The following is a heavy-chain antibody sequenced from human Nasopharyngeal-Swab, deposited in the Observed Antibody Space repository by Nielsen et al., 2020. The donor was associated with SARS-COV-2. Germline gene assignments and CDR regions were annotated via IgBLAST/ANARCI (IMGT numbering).Heavy chain of an antibody. CDR3: ARPQNYGYYGMDV. V-gene: IGHV5-51*01. J-gene: IGHJ6*02. CDR1: GYSFTSYW. Sequence: KVSCKGSGYSFTSYWLGWVRQMPGKGLEWIGIIYPGDSDTRYSPSFQGQVTISADKSISTAYLQWSSLKAADTAMYYCARPQNYGYYGMDVWGQGTTVTVSS. CDR2: IYPGDSDT.